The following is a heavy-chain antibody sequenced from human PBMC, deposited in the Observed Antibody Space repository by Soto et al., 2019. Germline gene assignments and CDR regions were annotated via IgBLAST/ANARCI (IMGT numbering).Heavy chain of an antibody. CDR3: AREVAAGTRWFDP. Sequence: ASVKVSCKASGYTFTSYAMHWVRQAPGQRLERMGWINAGNGNTKYSQKLKGRVTITRDTSASTAYMELSSLRSEDTAVYYCAREVAAGTRWFDPWGQGTLVTVSS. CDR1: GYTFTSYA. CDR2: INAGNGNT. D-gene: IGHD6-13*01. J-gene: IGHJ5*02. V-gene: IGHV1-3*01.